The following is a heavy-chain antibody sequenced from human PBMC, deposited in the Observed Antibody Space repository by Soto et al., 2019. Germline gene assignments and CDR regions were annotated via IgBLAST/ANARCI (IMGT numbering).Heavy chain of an antibody. CDR1: GFSLSTSGMC. CDR2: IDWDDDK. D-gene: IGHD6-13*01. J-gene: IGHJ6*02. Sequence: PTPVNHTQTLTQTCTFSGFSLSTSGMCVSWIRQPPGKALEWLALIDWDDDKYYSTSLKTRLTISKDTSKNQVVLTMTNMDPVDTATYYCARIRAAAGPSAEYYYYYYGMDVWGQGTTVTVSS. V-gene: IGHV2-70*01. CDR3: ARIRAAAGPSAEYYYYYYGMDV.